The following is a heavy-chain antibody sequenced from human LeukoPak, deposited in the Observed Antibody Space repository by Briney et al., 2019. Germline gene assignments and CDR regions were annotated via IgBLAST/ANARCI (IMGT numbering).Heavy chain of an antibody. Sequence: GGSLRLSCAACRFTFNSYAMSGVRQSRGKGLEWLSSISGRGGSTYYADSVKVRFTISRDNSKYTLYLQMNSLRAEDTAVYYCAKDIHIVVVVADPTYWGQGTLVTVSS. CDR1: RFTFNSYA. J-gene: IGHJ4*02. CDR2: ISGRGGST. CDR3: AKDIHIVVVVADPTY. D-gene: IGHD2-15*01. V-gene: IGHV3-23*01.